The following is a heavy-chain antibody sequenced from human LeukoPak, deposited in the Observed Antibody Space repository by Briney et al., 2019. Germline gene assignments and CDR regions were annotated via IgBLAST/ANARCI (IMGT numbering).Heavy chain of an antibody. D-gene: IGHD2-2*01. V-gene: IGHV4-34*01. CDR3: ARGPYCSSTSCYHHNWFDP. CDR2: INHSGST. CDR1: GGSFSGYY. J-gene: IGHJ5*02. Sequence: SETLSLTCAVYGGSFSGYYWSWIRQPPGKGLEWIGEINHSGSTNYNPSLKSRVTISVDTSKNQFSLKLSSVTAADTAVYYCARGPYCSSTSCYHHNWFDPWGQGTLVTVSS.